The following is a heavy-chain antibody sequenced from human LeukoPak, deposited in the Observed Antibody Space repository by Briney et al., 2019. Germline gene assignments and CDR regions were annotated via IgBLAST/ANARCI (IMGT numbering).Heavy chain of an antibody. J-gene: IGHJ4*02. Sequence: ASVKVSCKASGYTFTSYYMHWVRQAPGQGLEWTGWISAYNGNTNYAQKLQGRVTMTTDTSTSTAYMELRSLRSDDTAVYYCARDGGDYAGGLIDYWGQGTLVTVSS. D-gene: IGHD4-17*01. V-gene: IGHV1-18*04. CDR2: ISAYNGNT. CDR1: GYTFTSYY. CDR3: ARDGGDYAGGLIDY.